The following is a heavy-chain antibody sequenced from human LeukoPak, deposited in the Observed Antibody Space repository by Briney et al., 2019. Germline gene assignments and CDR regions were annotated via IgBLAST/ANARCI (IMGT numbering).Heavy chain of an antibody. CDR3: ARADTTLNAFDI. CDR2: IYHSGST. J-gene: IGHJ3*02. V-gene: IGHV4-30-2*01. Sequence: SETLSLTCAVSGGSISSGGYSWSWIRQPPGKGLEWIGYIYHSGSTYYNPSLKSRVTISVDRSKNQFSLKLSSVTAADTAVYYCARADTTLNAFDIWGQGTMVTVSS. CDR1: GGSISSGGYS. D-gene: IGHD5-12*01.